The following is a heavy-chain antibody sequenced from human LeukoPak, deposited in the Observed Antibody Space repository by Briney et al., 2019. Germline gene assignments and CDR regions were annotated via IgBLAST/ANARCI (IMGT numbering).Heavy chain of an antibody. D-gene: IGHD3-10*01. J-gene: IGHJ3*02. CDR1: GGTFSSYA. CDR2: IIPILGIA. V-gene: IGHV1-69*04. Sequence: ASVKVSCKASGGTFSSYAISWVRQAPGQGLEWMGRIIPILGIANYAQKFQGRVTITADKSTSTAYMELSSLRSEDTAVYYCARVDRGTGDAFDIWGQGTMVTVSS. CDR3: ARVDRGTGDAFDI.